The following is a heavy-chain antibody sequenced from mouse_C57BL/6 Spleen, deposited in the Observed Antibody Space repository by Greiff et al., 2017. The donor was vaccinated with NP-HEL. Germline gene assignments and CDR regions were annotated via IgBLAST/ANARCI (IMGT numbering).Heavy chain of an antibody. CDR1: GYTFTDYY. Sequence: EVQLQQSGPELVKPGASVKISCKASGYTFTDYYMNWVKQSHGKSLEWIGDINPNNGGTSYNQKFKGKATLTVDKSSSTAYMELRSLTSEDSAGYYCARSGYYGSYWGQGTLVTVSA. D-gene: IGHD1-1*01. V-gene: IGHV1-26*01. CDR3: ARSGYYGSY. J-gene: IGHJ3*01. CDR2: INPNNGGT.